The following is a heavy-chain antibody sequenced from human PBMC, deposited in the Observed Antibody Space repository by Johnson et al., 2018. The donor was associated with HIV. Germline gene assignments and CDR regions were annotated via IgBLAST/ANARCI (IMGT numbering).Heavy chain of an antibody. J-gene: IGHJ3*02. Sequence: EVQLVESGGGLIQPGGSLRLSCAASGFTVSSNYMNWVRQAPGKGLEWVGRLKSRTDGETADYAAPVKGRFTISRDDSKNTVYLQMNSLKAEDTAVYYCARDYCTNAVCRLSDAFDIWGQGTMVSVSS. D-gene: IGHD2-8*01. V-gene: IGHV3-15*01. CDR3: ARDYCTNAVCRLSDAFDI. CDR1: GFTVSSNY. CDR2: LKSRTDGETA.